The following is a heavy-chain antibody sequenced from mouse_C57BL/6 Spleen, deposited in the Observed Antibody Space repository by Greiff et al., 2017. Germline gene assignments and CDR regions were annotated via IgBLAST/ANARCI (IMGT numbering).Heavy chain of an antibody. Sequence: QVQLQQSGAELVKPGASVKISCKASGYAFSSYWMNWVKQRPGKGLEWIGQIYPGDGDTNYNGKFKGKATLTAVKSSSTAYMQLSSLTSEDSAVYFCARHDSYYYAMDYWGQGTSVTVSS. D-gene: IGHD2-12*01. J-gene: IGHJ4*01. CDR2: IYPGDGDT. CDR1: GYAFSSYW. V-gene: IGHV1-80*01. CDR3: ARHDSYYYAMDY.